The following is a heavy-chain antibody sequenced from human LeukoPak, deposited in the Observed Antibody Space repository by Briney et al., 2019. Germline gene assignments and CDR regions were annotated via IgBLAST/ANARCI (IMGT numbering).Heavy chain of an antibody. Sequence: GASVKVSCKASGYTFTNYGISWVRQAPGQGLEWMGWISAYNGNTNYAQKLQGRVTMTTDTSTSTAYMELRSLRSDDTAVYYCARDFATSYYYYMDVWGKGTTVTVSS. J-gene: IGHJ6*03. CDR2: ISAYNGNT. CDR1: GYTFTNYG. V-gene: IGHV1-18*01. D-gene: IGHD1-26*01. CDR3: ARDFATSYYYYMDV.